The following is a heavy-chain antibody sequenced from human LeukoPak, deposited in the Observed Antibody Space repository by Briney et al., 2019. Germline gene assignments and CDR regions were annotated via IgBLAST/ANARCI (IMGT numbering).Heavy chain of an antibody. CDR1: DDSITIYY. J-gene: IGHJ4*02. CDR3: ARAKYPGYLTYFDY. Sequence: SETLSLTCTVSDDSITIYYWTWIRQPPGKGLEWIGYIDHTGITNYNPSLKSRVTISVDTSKNQFSLKLSSVTAADTAVYYCARAKYPGYLTYFDYWGQGTLVTVSS. CDR2: IDHTGIT. D-gene: IGHD5-18*01. V-gene: IGHV4-59*01.